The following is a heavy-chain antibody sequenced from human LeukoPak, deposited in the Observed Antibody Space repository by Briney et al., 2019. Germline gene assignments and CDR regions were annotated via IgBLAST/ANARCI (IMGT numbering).Heavy chain of an antibody. J-gene: IGHJ4*02. V-gene: IGHV4-31*03. CDR2: IHYSGST. Sequence: SETLSLTCTVSGGSISSGGYYWNWIRQHPGKGLEWIGYIHYSGSTYYNPSLKSRVAISVDTSKNQFSLKLSSVTAADTAVYYCARDAFDSNYFDYWGQGTLVTVSS. CDR1: GGSISSGGYY. D-gene: IGHD4-11*01. CDR3: ARDAFDSNYFDY.